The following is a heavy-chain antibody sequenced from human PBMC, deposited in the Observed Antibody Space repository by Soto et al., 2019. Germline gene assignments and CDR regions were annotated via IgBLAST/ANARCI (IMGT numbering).Heavy chain of an antibody. CDR1: GFTFSDYT. V-gene: IGHV3-23*03. Sequence: EVQLLESGGGLVQPGGSLTLSCAASGFTFSDYTMSWVRQAPGKVLECISVILSDYNTYYAGSVRVRFTISRDNSKNTLYLEMNSLGAEDTAVYYCARRTSGYFGYWGQGALVTVSS. CDR2: ILSDYNT. D-gene: IGHD6-19*01. CDR3: ARRTSGYFGY. J-gene: IGHJ4*02.